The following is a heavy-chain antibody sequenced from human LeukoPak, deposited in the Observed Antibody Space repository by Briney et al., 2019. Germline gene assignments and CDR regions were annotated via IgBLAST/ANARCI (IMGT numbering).Heavy chain of an antibody. CDR2: ISHSGTT. V-gene: IGHV4-34*01. D-gene: IGHD3-10*01. CDR1: GGSFSDYQ. J-gene: IGHJ4*02. CDR3: ARERGNARYYYGSGSYNLDY. Sequence: SETLSLTCAVSGGSFSDYQWNWIRQSPGKGLEWLGEISHSGTTTYNPSLKSRVTISVDTSKNQFSLKLSSVTAADTAVYYCARERGNARYYYGSGSYNLDYWGQGTLVTVSS.